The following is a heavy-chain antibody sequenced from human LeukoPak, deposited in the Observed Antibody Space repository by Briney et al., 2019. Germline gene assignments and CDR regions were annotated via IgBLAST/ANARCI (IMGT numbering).Heavy chain of an antibody. V-gene: IGHV4-59*01. Sequence: SETLSLTCTVSGGSISTYYWNWIRQPPGEGLEWSGYIYYSGSTNYNPSLKRRVTISVDTSKNQFSLNLTSVTAADTAVYYCARGAPHHDILTGYFNYWGQGTLVTVSS. D-gene: IGHD3-9*01. CDR2: IYYSGST. CDR3: ARGAPHHDILTGYFNY. CDR1: GGSISTYY. J-gene: IGHJ4*02.